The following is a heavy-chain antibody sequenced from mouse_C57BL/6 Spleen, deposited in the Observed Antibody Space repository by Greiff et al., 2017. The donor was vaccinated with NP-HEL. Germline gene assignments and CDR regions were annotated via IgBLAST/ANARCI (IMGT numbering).Heavy chain of an antibody. D-gene: IGHD1-1*01. CDR2: IDPSGSYT. CDR3: AISIPSITTVVAGDY. CDR1: GYTFTSYW. Sequence: QVQLQQPGAELVKPGASVKLSCKASGYTFTSYWMQWVKQRPGQGLEWIGEIDPSGSYTNYNQKFKGKATLTVDTSSSTAYMQLSSLTSEDSAVYYCAISIPSITTVVAGDYWGQGTSVTVSS. J-gene: IGHJ4*01. V-gene: IGHV1-50*01.